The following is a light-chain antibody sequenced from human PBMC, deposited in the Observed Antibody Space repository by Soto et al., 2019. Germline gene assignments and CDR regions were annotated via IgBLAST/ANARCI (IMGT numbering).Light chain of an antibody. CDR1: QDISDW. Sequence: DIQMTQSPSSVSASVGDRVTITCRASQDISDWLAWYQQKPGKAPKLLIFAASTLQSGVSSRFSSSGSGTDFTLTISSLQPEDFATYYCLEASSFPFTFGPGTKVEIK. CDR2: AAS. CDR3: LEASSFPFT. V-gene: IGKV1-12*01. J-gene: IGKJ3*01.